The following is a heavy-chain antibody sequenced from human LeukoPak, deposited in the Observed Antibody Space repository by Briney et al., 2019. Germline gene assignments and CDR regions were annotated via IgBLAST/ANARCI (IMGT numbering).Heavy chain of an antibody. CDR2: IYYSGST. J-gene: IGHJ6*02. V-gene: IGHV4-59*01. CDR3: ARGGSSFPNYYYYYGMDV. D-gene: IGHD6-6*01. CDR1: GGSISSCY. Sequence: SSETLSLTCTVSGGSISSCYWSWIRQPPGKGLEWIGYIYYSGSTNYNPSLKSRVTISVDTSKNQFSLKLSSVTAADTAVYYCARGGSSFPNYYYYYGMDVWGQGTTVTVSS.